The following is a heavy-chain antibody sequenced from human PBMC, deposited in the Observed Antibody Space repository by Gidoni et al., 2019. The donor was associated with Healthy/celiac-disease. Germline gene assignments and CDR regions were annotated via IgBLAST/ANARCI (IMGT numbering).Heavy chain of an antibody. V-gene: IGHV4-59*01. CDR1: GGSISSYY. Sequence: QVQLQESGPGLVKPSETLSLTCTVSGGSISSYYWSWIRQHPGKGLEWIGYIYYSGSTKYNPSLKSRVTISVDTSKNQFSLKLSSVTAADTAVYYCARDDGDSAFDIWGQGTMVTVSS. J-gene: IGHJ3*02. CDR3: ARDDGDSAFDI. D-gene: IGHD4-17*01. CDR2: IYYSGST.